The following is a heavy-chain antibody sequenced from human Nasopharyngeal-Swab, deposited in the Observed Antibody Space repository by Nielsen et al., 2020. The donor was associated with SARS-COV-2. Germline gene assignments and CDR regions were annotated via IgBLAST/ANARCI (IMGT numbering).Heavy chain of an antibody. D-gene: IGHD1-26*01. CDR1: GFTFGDYA. Sequence: GESLKISCTASGFTFGDYAMSWVRQAPGKGLEWVGFIRSKAYGGTTEYAASVKGRFTISRDDSKSIAYLQMNSLKTEDTAVYYCIRSGSYYYYYYYMDVWGKGTTVTVFS. CDR3: IRSGSYYYYYYYMDV. V-gene: IGHV3-49*04. CDR2: IRSKAYGGTT. J-gene: IGHJ6*03.